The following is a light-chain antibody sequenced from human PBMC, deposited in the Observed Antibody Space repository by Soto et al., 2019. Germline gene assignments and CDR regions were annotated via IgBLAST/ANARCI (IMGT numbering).Light chain of an antibody. V-gene: IGKV3-15*01. CDR1: QSVSSD. Sequence: IVMTQSPATLSVSPGDRVTLSCRASQSVSSDLAWYQQRPGQAPRLLIYGASTRATGIPARFSGTGSGTEFPLTISSLQSEDFAIYYCQQYNNWPPYTFGQGTKLAIK. J-gene: IGKJ2*01. CDR3: QQYNNWPPYT. CDR2: GAS.